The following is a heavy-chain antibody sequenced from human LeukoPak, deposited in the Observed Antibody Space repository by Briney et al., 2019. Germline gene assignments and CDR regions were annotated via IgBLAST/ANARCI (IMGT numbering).Heavy chain of an antibody. CDR3: AKTYYYSSGNF. CDR2: NKEDGTVK. Sequence: GGSLRLSCAASGFSLSNYWTTWIRQAPGKGLEWVAHNKEDGTVKNYVDSVKGRFTISRDNAKNSLYLQMNSLRAEDTAIYYCAKTYYYSSGNFWGQGTLVTVSS. CDR1: GFSLSNYW. J-gene: IGHJ4*02. V-gene: IGHV3-7*01. D-gene: IGHD3-10*01.